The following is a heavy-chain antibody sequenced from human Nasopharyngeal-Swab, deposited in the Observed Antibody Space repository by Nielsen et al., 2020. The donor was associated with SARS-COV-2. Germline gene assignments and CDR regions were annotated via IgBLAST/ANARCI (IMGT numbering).Heavy chain of an antibody. J-gene: IGHJ4*02. Sequence: GVSLRLSCAASGFTFISYAMSWVREAPGKGLEGVSAISGSGGSTYYADAVKGRFTISRDNSKNTLYLQMNSLRAEDKAVYYCAKDNSLKIRYSSSSHFDYWGQGTLVTVSS. CDR1: GFTFISYA. CDR3: AKDNSLKIRYSSSSHFDY. D-gene: IGHD6-6*01. CDR2: ISGSGGST. V-gene: IGHV3-23*01.